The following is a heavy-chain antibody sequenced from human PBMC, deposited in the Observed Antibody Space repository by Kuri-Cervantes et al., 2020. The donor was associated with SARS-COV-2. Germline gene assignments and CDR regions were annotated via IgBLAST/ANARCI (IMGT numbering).Heavy chain of an antibody. Sequence: ETLSLTCAASGFTFSNYNMNWVRQAPGKGLEWVSAISGSGGSTYYADSVKGRFTISRDNSKNTLYLQMNSLRAEDTAVYYCAKDWGYCSSTSCYDNWFDPWGQGTLVTVSS. CDR2: ISGSGGST. V-gene: IGHV3-23*01. CDR3: AKDWGYCSSTSCYDNWFDP. J-gene: IGHJ5*02. CDR1: GFTFSNYN. D-gene: IGHD2-2*01.